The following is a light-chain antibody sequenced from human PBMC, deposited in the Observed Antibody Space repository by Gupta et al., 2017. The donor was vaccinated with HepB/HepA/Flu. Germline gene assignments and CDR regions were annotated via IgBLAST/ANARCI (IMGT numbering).Light chain of an antibody. CDR2: DVS. J-gene: IGLJ2*01. CDR3: CSYTSSSALV. V-gene: IGLV2-14*03. CDR1: SSDVGGYNY. Sequence: SALTQPASVSGSPGQSITISCTGTSSDVGGYNYVSWYQQHPGKAPKLIFYDVSNRPSGVSNRFSGSKSGNTASLTISGLQAEDDADYYCCSYTSSSALVFGGGTKLTVL.